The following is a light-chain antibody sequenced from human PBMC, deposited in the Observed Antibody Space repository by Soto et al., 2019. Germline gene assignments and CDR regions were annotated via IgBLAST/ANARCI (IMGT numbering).Light chain of an antibody. J-gene: IGLJ3*02. Sequence: SYELTQPLSVSVPLGQTASITCGGNNIGTRNVHWYQQKPRQAPVLVVYRDSNRPSGIPERFSGSTAGNTATLTISRAQAGDEADYYCHVWDSSTAVFGGGTKLTVL. CDR1: NIGTRN. CDR3: HVWDSSTAV. V-gene: IGLV3-9*01. CDR2: RDS.